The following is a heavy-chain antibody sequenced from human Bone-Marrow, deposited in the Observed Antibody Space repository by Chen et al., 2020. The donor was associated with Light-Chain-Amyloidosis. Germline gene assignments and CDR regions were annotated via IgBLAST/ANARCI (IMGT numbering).Heavy chain of an antibody. CDR1: MFTLKSYA. J-gene: IGHJ4*02. V-gene: IGHV3-30*04. CDR2: ISSDGKEK. D-gene: IGHD2-21*01. Sequence: QVQLVESGGGVVQPGGSLSLSGVASMFTLKSYAMHWVRQAPGKGLEWVALISSDGKEKYYADSLKGRVTISRDNSKNTVSLLVDNLRPGDTAVYYCARAEYCRPGNCFLIEFWGQGTLVTVSS. CDR3: ARAEYCRPGNCFLIEF.